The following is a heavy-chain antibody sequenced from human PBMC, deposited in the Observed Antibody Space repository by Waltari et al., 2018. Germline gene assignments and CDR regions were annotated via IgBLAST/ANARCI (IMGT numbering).Heavy chain of an antibody. D-gene: IGHD2-21*01. CDR3: ARSYCGGDCYFDY. CDR2: ISSSSSYI. Sequence: EVQLVESGGGLVKLGGSLRLSCAASRFTFRRSRMNWVRQAPGKWLEWVSSISSSSSYIYYADSVKGRFTISRDNAKNSLYLQMNSLRAEDTAVYYCARSYCGGDCYFDYWGQGTLVTVSS. V-gene: IGHV3-21*01. CDR1: RFTFRRSR. J-gene: IGHJ4*02.